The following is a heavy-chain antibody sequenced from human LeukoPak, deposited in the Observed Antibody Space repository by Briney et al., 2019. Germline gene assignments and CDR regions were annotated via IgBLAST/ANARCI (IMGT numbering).Heavy chain of an antibody. CDR3: ARDGTGTGGIDY. CDR1: GFTFSSYA. V-gene: IGHV3-53*01. Sequence: PGGSLRLSCAASGFTFSSYAMSWVRQAPGKGLEWVSVIYSGGSTYYADSVKGRFTISRDNSKNTLYLQMNSLRAEDTAVYYCARDGTGTGGIDYRGQGTLVTVSS. D-gene: IGHD1-1*01. J-gene: IGHJ4*02. CDR2: IYSGGST.